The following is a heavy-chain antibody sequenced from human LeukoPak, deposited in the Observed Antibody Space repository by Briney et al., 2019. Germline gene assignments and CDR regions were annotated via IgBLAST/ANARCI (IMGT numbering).Heavy chain of an antibody. J-gene: IGHJ3*02. V-gene: IGHV1-2*02. CDR2: INPNSGGT. CDR1: GYTFTSYD. CDR3: ARVGSVGATKGFHDAFDI. D-gene: IGHD1-26*01. Sequence: ASVKVSCKASGYTFTSYDINWVRQATGQGLEWMGWINPNSGGTNYAQKFQGRVTMTRDTSISTAYMELSRLRSDDTAVYYCARVGSVGATKGFHDAFDIWGQGTMVTVSS.